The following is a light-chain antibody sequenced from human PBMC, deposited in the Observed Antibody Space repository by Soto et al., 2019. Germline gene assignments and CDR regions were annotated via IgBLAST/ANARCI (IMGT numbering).Light chain of an antibody. Sequence: QSVLTQPPSVSAAPGHTVSISCSGTSSNIGKKYVSWYQQLPGSAPKLLIYDNNKRPSGIPDRFSGSKSGTSATLGITGLQTGDEADYYCGTWDSSLSVGVFGGGTKLTVL. J-gene: IGLJ2*01. CDR2: DNN. V-gene: IGLV1-51*01. CDR3: GTWDSSLSVGV. CDR1: SSNIGKKY.